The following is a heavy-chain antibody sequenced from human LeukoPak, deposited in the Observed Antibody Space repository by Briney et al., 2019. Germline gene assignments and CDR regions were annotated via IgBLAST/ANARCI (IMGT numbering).Heavy chain of an antibody. CDR1: GYSFASYW. V-gene: IGHV5-51*01. CDR2: IYPGDSDT. D-gene: IGHD3-22*01. Sequence: GESLKISCKGSGYSFASYWIGWVRQMPGKGLEWMGIIYPGDSDTRYSPSFQGQVTISADKSISTAYLRWNSLKASDTAMYYCARRDNSGFYFFDFWGQGTLVTVSS. J-gene: IGHJ4*02. CDR3: ARRDNSGFYFFDF.